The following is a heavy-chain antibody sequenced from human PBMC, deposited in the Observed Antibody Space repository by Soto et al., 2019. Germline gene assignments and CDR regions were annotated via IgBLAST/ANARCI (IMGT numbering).Heavy chain of an antibody. CDR3: AKRNWGGWYFDL. CDR1: GFTFSSYA. D-gene: IGHD7-27*01. J-gene: IGHJ2*01. CDR2: ISGSGGST. V-gene: IGHV3-23*01. Sequence: EVQLLESGGGLVQPGGSLRLSCAASGFTFSSYAMSWVRQAPGKGLEWVSAISGSGGSTYYADSVKGRFTISRDNSKNTLYLQMDSLRAEDTAVYYCAKRNWGGWYFDLWGRGTLVTVSS.